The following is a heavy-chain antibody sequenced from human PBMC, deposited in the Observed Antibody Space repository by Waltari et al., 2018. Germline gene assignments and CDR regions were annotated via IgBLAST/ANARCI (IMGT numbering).Heavy chain of an antibody. J-gene: IGHJ4*02. CDR3: ARVGYSSSSGNYLDH. D-gene: IGHD6-6*01. Sequence: QVQLQQWGTGLLKPSETLSLTCAVYGGALSDNYWIWIRQPPGKGLEWIGEINHSGNPNYNSSLKRRVTISIHTSINQFSLKLSSVTAADTSVYYCARVGYSSSSGNYLDHWGQGTLVTVSS. V-gene: IGHV4-34*01. CDR2: INHSGNP. CDR1: GGALSDNY.